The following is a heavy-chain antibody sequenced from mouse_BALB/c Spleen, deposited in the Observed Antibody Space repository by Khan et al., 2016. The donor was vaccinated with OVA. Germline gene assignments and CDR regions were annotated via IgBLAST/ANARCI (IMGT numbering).Heavy chain of an antibody. CDR3: GREASNWDFSFDY. V-gene: IGHV1S136*01. J-gene: IGHJ3*01. D-gene: IGHD4-1*01. CDR2: INPYNDGI. Sequence: VQLQQSGPDLVKPGASVKMSCKASGYTFTNYVMHWVKQKPGQGLEWIGYINPYNDGIRFNEKFKGKATLTSDKSSSTAYMELSSLTSEDSAVYYDGREASNWDFSFDYWGQGTLVTVSA. CDR1: GYTFTNYV.